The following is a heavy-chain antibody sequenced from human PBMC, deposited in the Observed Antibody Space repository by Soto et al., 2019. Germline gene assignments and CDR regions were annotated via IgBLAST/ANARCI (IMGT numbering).Heavy chain of an antibody. J-gene: IGHJ4*02. D-gene: IGHD6-13*01. V-gene: IGHV4-39*01. CDR1: GGSISTSSYY. CDR3: ARLIAAAGGNRAY. CDR2: IYYSGST. Sequence: QLQLQESGPGLVKPSETLSLTCTVSGGSISTSSYYWGWIRQPPGKGLEWIGSIYYSGSTYYNPSLQSRVTISEDTSTNQFSLKLSSVTAADTAVYYCARLIAAAGGNRAYWGQGTLVTVSS.